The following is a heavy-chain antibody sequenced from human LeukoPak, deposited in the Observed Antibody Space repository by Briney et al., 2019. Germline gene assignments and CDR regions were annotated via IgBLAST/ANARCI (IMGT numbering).Heavy chain of an antibody. J-gene: IGHJ4*02. CDR1: GFTFSGSA. CDR3: ASPYCIVRVFYRGY. Sequence: GGSLRLXCAASGFTFSGSAMHWVRQASGNGLEWVGSIRSKADSYSTAYAASVTGRFTNSRDESKNAPYLKMNSLETEDTAVYFCASPYCIVRVFYRGYWGQGALASVPS. D-gene: IGHD2-8*02. CDR2: IRSKADSYST. V-gene: IGHV3-73*01.